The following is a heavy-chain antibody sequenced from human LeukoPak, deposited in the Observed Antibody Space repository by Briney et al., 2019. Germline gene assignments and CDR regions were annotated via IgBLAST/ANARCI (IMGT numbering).Heavy chain of an antibody. Sequence: SETLSLTCAVSGGSISSGGYSWSWIRQPPGKGLEWIGYIYHSGSTYYNPSLKSRVTISVDRSKNQFSLKLSSVTAADTAVYYCARDSGYGPIDYWGQGTLVTVSS. V-gene: IGHV4-30-2*01. D-gene: IGHD5-12*01. J-gene: IGHJ4*02. CDR3: ARDSGYGPIDY. CDR2: IYHSGST. CDR1: GGSISSGGYS.